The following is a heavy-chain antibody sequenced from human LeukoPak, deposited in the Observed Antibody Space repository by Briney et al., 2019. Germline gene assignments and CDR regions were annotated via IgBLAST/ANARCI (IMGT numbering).Heavy chain of an antibody. D-gene: IGHD4-17*01. V-gene: IGHV1-2*02. J-gene: IGHJ3*02. Sequence: HGASVKVSCKASGYTFTGYYMHWVRQAPGQGLEWMGWINPNSGGTNYAQKFQGRVTMTRDTSISTAYMELSRLRSDDTAVYYCAAPHITTVTTKSFAFDIWGQGTMVTVSS. CDR2: INPNSGGT. CDR3: AAPHITTVTTKSFAFDI. CDR1: GYTFTGYY.